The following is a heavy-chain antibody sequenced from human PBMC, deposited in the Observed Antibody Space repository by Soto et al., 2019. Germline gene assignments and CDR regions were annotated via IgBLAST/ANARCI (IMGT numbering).Heavy chain of an antibody. CDR2: IWYVGSGQ. Sequence: QVQLVESGGGLVQPGRSLRLSCVVSGFTFSNYGMHWVRQAPGKGLEWVADIWYVGSGQRYAGSVQGRFTISRDNSKNTSYLQIKSLRVEDTAVYYCAKDEVSRKYYGHSLEVWGQGTMVTVSS. CDR3: AKDEVSRKYYGHSLEV. V-gene: IGHV3-33*03. CDR1: GFTFSNYG. J-gene: IGHJ6*02. D-gene: IGHD4-17*01.